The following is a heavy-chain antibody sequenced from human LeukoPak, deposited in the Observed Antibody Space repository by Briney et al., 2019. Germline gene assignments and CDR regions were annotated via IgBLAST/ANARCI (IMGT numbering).Heavy chain of an antibody. Sequence: PGGSLRLSCAVPGITLSNYGVSCVPDAPGRGRECVAGISGSGGSRKYADSVRSRFTISRDNPKNTLFLQMNSRRAEDTAVYFSAKRGVVIRVILVGFHKEAYYFESWGQGALVTVSS. CDR2: ISGSGGSR. CDR3: AKRGVVIRVILVGFHKEAYYFES. CDR1: GITLSNYG. V-gene: IGHV3-23*01. J-gene: IGHJ4*02. D-gene: IGHD3/OR15-3a*01.